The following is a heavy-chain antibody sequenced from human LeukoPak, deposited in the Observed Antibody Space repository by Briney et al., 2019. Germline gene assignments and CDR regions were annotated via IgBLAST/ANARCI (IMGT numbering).Heavy chain of an antibody. Sequence: PGGSLRLSCAASGFTFSTYAMSWVRQASGKGLEWVTAISGSGGTTYYADSVKGRFTISRDNSNNTLYLQMNGLRVEDTAVYYCAREDTPATANYWGQGTLVTISS. J-gene: IGHJ4*02. CDR1: GFTFSTYA. V-gene: IGHV3-23*01. CDR2: ISGSGGTT. CDR3: AREDTPATANY. D-gene: IGHD2-21*02.